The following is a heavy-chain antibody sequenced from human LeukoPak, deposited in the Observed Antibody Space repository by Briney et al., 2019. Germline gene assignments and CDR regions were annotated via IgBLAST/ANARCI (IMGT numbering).Heavy chain of an antibody. CDR1: GITFDDYG. J-gene: IGHJ4*02. D-gene: IGHD3-22*01. CDR3: ARGGDSSGSYFDY. CDR2: INWNGGST. V-gene: IGHV3-20*04. Sequence: GGSLRLSCAASGITFDDYGMSWVRRAPGKGLEWVSGINWNGGSTGYADSVKGRFTISRDNGKNSLYLQMNSLRAEDTALYYCARGGDSSGSYFDYWGQGTLVTVSS.